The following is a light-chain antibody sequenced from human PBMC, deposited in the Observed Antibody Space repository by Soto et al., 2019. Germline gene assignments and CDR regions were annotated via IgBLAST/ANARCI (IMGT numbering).Light chain of an antibody. CDR3: SSYSSSRTFYV. J-gene: IGLJ1*01. CDR2: QVS. CDR1: SSDIGGFYY. V-gene: IGLV2-14*01. Sequence: QSVLTQPASVSGSPGQSITISCTGTSSDIGGFYYVSWYQHHPGKDPKLMIYQVSNRPSGVSNRFSGSKSGNTASLTISGLQAEGEADYFCSSYSSSRTFYVFGAGTKVTVL.